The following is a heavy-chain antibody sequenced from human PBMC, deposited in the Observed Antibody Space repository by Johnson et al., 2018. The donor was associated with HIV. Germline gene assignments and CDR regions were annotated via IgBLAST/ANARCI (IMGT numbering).Heavy chain of an antibody. V-gene: IGHV3-66*01. CDR2: IYTGGST. J-gene: IGHJ3*02. CDR1: GFTVSNKY. CDR3: ARDRQSGGGDADAFDI. Sequence: VQLVESGGGLVQPGGSLRLSCAASGFTVSNKYMSWVRQAPGKGLEWVSVIYTGGSTYYADSVKGRFTISRDNSKNTVYLKMNSLRAEDTAVDYCARDRQSGGGDADAFDIWGQGTLVSVSS. D-gene: IGHD3-16*01.